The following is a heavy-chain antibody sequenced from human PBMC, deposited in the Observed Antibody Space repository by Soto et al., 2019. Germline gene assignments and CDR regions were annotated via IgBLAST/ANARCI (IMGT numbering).Heavy chain of an antibody. CDR2: MNPNSGNT. J-gene: IGHJ4*02. V-gene: IGHV1-8*01. D-gene: IGHD6-6*01. CDR1: GYTFTSYD. Sequence: SVKVSFRASGYTFTSYDINWVRQATGQGLEWMGWMNPNSGNTGYAKKFQGRVTMTMNTSISTAYMELSSLRSEGTAVYYCARGVIVGRPFGYWGQGTLVTVYS. CDR3: ARGVIVGRPFGY.